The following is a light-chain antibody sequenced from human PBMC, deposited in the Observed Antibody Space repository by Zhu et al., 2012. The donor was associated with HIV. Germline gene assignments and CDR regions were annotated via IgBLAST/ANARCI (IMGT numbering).Light chain of an antibody. CDR1: QSVSGTS. V-gene: IGKV3-20*01. CDR3: QQYGAFPRT. Sequence: EVVLTQSPGTLSLSPGERATLSCRVSQSVSGTSIAWYQQKRGQAPRLIMYGTSARASGIPDRFSGSGSRTDFTLTISSLEPEDFAVYYCQQYGAFPRTFGQGTKVEI. J-gene: IGKJ2*01. CDR2: GTS.